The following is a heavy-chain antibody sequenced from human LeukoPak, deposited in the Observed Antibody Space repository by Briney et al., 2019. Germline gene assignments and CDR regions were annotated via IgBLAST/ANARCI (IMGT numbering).Heavy chain of an antibody. CDR3: ARGARRLWYGSSGYYYTHIDY. CDR1: GYIFTSYD. Sequence: ASVKVSCKASGYIFTSYDINWVRQATGQGLEWMGWMNPNSGNTGYAQKFQGRVTITRNTSISTAYMELSSLRSEDTAVYYCARGARRLWYGSSGYYYTHIDYWGQGTLVTVSS. D-gene: IGHD3-22*01. CDR2: MNPNSGNT. V-gene: IGHV1-8*03. J-gene: IGHJ4*02.